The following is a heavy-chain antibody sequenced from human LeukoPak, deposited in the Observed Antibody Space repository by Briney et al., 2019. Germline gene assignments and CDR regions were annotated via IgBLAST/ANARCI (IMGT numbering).Heavy chain of an antibody. J-gene: IGHJ5*02. Sequence: SETLSLTCTVSGGSISSYYWSWIRQPAGKGLEWIGRIYTSGNTNYNPSLKSRVTMSIDTSKNQFSLKLSSVTAADTAVYYCARGLSGSYYKLKYWFDPWGQGTLVTVSS. CDR1: GGSISSYY. CDR2: IYTSGNT. D-gene: IGHD1-26*01. V-gene: IGHV4-4*07. CDR3: ARGLSGSYYKLKYWFDP.